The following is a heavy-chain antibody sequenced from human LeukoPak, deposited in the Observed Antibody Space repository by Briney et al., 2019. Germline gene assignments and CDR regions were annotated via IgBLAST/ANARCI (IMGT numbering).Heavy chain of an antibody. V-gene: IGHV5-51*01. J-gene: IGHJ4*02. CDR3: ASAVEVATLSY. D-gene: IGHD5-24*01. Sequence: GESLKISCKGSGHRFASYWIGWVRQMPGKGLEWMGIIYPGDSDTRYSPSFQGQVTISADKSISTAYLQWSSLKASDTAVYYCASAVEVATLSYWGQGTLVTVSS. CDR2: IYPGDSDT. CDR1: GHRFASYW.